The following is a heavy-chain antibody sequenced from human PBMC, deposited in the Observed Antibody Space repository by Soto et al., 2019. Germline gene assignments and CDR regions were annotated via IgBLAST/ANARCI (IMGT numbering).Heavy chain of an antibody. Sequence: QITLKESGPTLVKPTQTLTLTCTFSGFSVSTSGVGVAWIRQPPGKALEWLALIYWDDDKRYSPFLQSRVTLTKDTPKNHVVLKTTNMDPVDTATYYCAHKGGRGAGMDVWGQGTTVTVSS. CDR2: IYWDDDK. V-gene: IGHV2-5*02. D-gene: IGHD2-15*01. J-gene: IGHJ6*02. CDR3: AHKGGRGAGMDV. CDR1: GFSVSTSGVG.